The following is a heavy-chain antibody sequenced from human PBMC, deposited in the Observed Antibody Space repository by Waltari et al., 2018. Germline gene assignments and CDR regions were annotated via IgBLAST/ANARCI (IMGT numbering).Heavy chain of an antibody. J-gene: IGHJ4*02. Sequence: EVQLVESGGGLVQPGGSLRLSCAASGFTFSRYWMHWVRQAPGKGLVWVSRINRDGSSTSYADSVKGRFTISRDNAKNTLYLQMNSLRAEDTAVYYCARDSSTTGIVGALADYWGQGTLVTVSS. CDR3: ARDSSTTGIVGALADY. D-gene: IGHD1-26*01. CDR2: INRDGSST. V-gene: IGHV3-74*01. CDR1: GFTFSRYW.